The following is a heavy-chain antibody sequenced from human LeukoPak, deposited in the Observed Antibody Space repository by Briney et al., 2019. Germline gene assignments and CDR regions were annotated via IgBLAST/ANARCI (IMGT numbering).Heavy chain of an antibody. Sequence: GESLRLSCAASGFTFSNAWMSWVRQAPGKGLGWVSAISGSGDITSYADSVKGRFTISRDNSKNTLYLQMNSLRVEDTALYYCAKDLGYDYVWGEGNLYDYWGQGTLVTVSS. CDR2: ISGSGDIT. CDR3: AKDLGYDYVWGEGNLYDY. CDR1: GFTFSNAW. D-gene: IGHD3-16*01. J-gene: IGHJ4*02. V-gene: IGHV3-23*01.